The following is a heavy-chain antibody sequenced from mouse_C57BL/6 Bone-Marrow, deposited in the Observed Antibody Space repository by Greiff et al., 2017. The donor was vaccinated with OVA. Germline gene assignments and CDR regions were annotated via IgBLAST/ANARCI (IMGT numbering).Heavy chain of an antibody. Sequence: QVQLQQPGAELVKPGASVKLSCKASGYTFTSYWMHWVKQRPGQGLEWIGMIHPNSGSTNYNEKFKSKATLTVDKSSSTAYMQLSSLTSEDSAVYYCAREAGNIYYHGSSYWGQGTTLTVSS. V-gene: IGHV1-64*01. CDR3: AREAGNIYYHGSSY. D-gene: IGHD1-1*01. CDR2: IHPNSGST. J-gene: IGHJ2*01. CDR1: GYTFTSYW.